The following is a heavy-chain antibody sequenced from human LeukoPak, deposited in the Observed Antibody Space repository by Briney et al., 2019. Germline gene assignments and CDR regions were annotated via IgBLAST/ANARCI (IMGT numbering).Heavy chain of an antibody. CDR1: GFTFRNYA. CDR3: AKDLNYGFDY. CDR2: ISGTGGRT. D-gene: IGHD4-11*01. V-gene: IGHV3-23*01. J-gene: IGHJ4*02. Sequence: GGSLRLSCTASGFTFRNYAMTWVRKAPGKGLEWVSSISGTGGRTYSADSVKARFTISRDNSKNTLYLQMNSLRAEDTAVYYCAKDLNYGFDYWGQGTLVTVSS.